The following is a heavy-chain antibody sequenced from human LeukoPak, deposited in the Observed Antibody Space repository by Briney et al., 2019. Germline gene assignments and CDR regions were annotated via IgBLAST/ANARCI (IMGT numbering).Heavy chain of an antibody. CDR1: GYSITSGYY. CDR2: IYHSGST. D-gene: IGHD3-10*01. CDR3: ARHGAFYYGSGSSGFDY. V-gene: IGHV4-38-2*01. Sequence: SETLSLTCAVSGYSITSGYYWGWIRQPPGKGLELIGSIYHSGSTYYNPSLNSRVTLSVDTSKNQFSLKLSSVTAADTAVYYCARHGAFYYGSGSSGFDYWGQGTLVAVSS. J-gene: IGHJ4*02.